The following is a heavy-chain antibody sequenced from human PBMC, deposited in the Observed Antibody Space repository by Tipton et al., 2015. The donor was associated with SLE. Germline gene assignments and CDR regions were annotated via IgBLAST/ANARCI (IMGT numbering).Heavy chain of an antibody. CDR3: ARARYYVNSGYYYFAF. J-gene: IGHJ4*02. CDR2: IFHSGTS. V-gene: IGHV4-38-2*02. CDR1: GSSISTTYY. Sequence: TLSLTCNVSGSSISTTYYWGWIRQTPGKGLEWIANIFHSGTSYCNPSLESRVTTSIDTSNNQFSLQVPSVIATDTAVYYCARARYYVNSGYYYFAFWGQGTLVTVSA. D-gene: IGHD3-22*01.